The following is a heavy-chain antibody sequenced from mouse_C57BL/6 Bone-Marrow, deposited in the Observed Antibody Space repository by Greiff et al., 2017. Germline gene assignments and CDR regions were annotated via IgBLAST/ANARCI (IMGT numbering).Heavy chain of an antibody. CDR3: ARDKTTDYYGHWYFDV. CDR2: IYPSDSET. Sequence: QVQLKQPGAELVRPGSSVKLSCKASGYTFTSYWMDWVKQRPGQGLEWIGNIYPSDSETHYNQKFKDKATLTVDKSSSTAYMQLSSLNSEDSAVYYCARDKTTDYYGHWYFDVWGTGTTVTVSS. V-gene: IGHV1-61*01. D-gene: IGHD1-1*01. CDR1: GYTFTSYW. J-gene: IGHJ1*03.